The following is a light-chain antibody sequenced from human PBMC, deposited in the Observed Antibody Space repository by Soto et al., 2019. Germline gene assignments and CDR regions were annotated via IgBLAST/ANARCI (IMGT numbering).Light chain of an antibody. CDR2: EVS. CDR1: SRDVGAYNL. J-gene: IGLJ1*01. CDR3: CSYAGSSRI. Sequence: QSVLTQPASVSGSPGQSITISCTGTSRDVGAYNLVSWYQQYPGKAPKPVIYEVSKRPSGVSDRFSGSKSGNTASLTISGLQADDEADYYCCSYAGSSRIFGTGTKVTVL. V-gene: IGLV2-23*02.